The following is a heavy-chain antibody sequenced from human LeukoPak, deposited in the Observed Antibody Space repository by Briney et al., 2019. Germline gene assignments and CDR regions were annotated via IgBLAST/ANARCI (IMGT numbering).Heavy chain of an antibody. V-gene: IGHV3-23*01. J-gene: IGHJ4*02. D-gene: IGHD2-2*01. CDR2: ISGSGAST. CDR1: GFTFSSYA. CDR3: AKAALRYQLLSSLDY. Sequence: GGSLRLSCAASGFTFSSYAMNWARQAPGKGLEGVSAISGSGASTSYADYVKGRFTISRDNSKNTLYLQMNSLRAEDTAIYYCAKAALRYQLLSSLDYWGQGTLVTVSS.